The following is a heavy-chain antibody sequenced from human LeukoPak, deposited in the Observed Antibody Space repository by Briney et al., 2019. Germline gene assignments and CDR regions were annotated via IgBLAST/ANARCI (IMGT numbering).Heavy chain of an antibody. J-gene: IGHJ4*02. V-gene: IGHV5-51*01. CDR3: ARHRVASFTKDFDH. D-gene: IGHD1-26*01. CDR1: GYSFTDHW. Sequence: GESPKISCKGSGYSFTDHWIAWVRQMPGKGLEWMGIIAPGDSDTRYSPSFQGQVTISADKSISTVYLQWSALKASDTAMYYCARHRVASFTKDFDHWGQGTLVTVSS. CDR2: IAPGDSDT.